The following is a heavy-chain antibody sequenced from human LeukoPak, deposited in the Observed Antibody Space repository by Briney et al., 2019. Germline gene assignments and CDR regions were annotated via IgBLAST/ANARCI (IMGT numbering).Heavy chain of an antibody. Sequence: PSQTLSLTCTVSGGSISSCDYYWSWIRQPPGKGLEWIGYIYYSGSTYYNPSLKSRVTISVDTSKNQFSLKLSSVTAADTAVYYCARVPLWFGELAPIDYWGQGTLVTVSS. J-gene: IGHJ4*02. D-gene: IGHD3-10*01. CDR3: ARVPLWFGELAPIDY. CDR2: IYYSGST. V-gene: IGHV4-30-4*01. CDR1: GGSISSCDYY.